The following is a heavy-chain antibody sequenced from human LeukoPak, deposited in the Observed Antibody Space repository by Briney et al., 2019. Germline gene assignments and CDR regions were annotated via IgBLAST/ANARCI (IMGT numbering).Heavy chain of an antibody. J-gene: IGHJ5*02. Sequence: SETLSLTCTVSGGSISSYYWSWIRQPAGKGLEWIGRIYTSGSTNYNPSLKSRVTMSADTSKNQFSLKLSSVTAADTAVYYCARGKGYCSSTSCYNWFDPWGQGTLVTVSS. CDR3: ARGKGYCSSTSCYNWFDP. CDR2: IYTSGST. D-gene: IGHD2-2*01. V-gene: IGHV4-4*07. CDR1: GGSISSYY.